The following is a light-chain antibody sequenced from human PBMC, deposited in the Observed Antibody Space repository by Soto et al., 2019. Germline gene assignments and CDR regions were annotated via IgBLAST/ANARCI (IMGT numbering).Light chain of an antibody. J-gene: IGKJ5*01. CDR2: GAS. CDR3: QQYGSSPRT. V-gene: IGKV3-20*01. CDR1: QSISNY. Sequence: EIVLTQSPATLSLSPGERATLSCRASQSISNYVAWYQQKPGQAPRLLIYGASSRATGIPDRFSGSGSGTDFTLTISRLEPEDFAVYYCQQYGSSPRTFGQGTRLEIK.